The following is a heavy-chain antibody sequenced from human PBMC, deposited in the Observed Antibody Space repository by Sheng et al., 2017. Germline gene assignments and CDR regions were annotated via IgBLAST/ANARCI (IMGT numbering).Heavy chain of an antibody. CDR2: IIPIFGTA. D-gene: IGHD2-15*01. Sequence: QVQLVQSGAEVKKPGSSVKVSCKASGGTFSSYAISWVRQAPGQGLEWMGGIIPIFGTANYAQKFQGRVTITADESTSTAYMELSSLRSEDTAVYYCAVPESTCSGGSCYRDAFDIWGQGTMVTVSS. J-gene: IGHJ3*02. CDR1: GGTFSSYA. V-gene: IGHV1-69*13. CDR3: AVPESTCSGGSCYRDAFDI.